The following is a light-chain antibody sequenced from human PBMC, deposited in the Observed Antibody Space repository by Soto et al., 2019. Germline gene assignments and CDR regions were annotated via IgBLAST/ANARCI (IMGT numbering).Light chain of an antibody. CDR2: EGS. CDR3: CPYAGSSIYV. CDR1: SSDLGSYNL. J-gene: IGLJ1*01. V-gene: IGLV2-23*01. Sequence: QSVLTQPASVSGSPGQSITISCTGTSSDLGSYNLVSWYQQHPDKAPKVMIYEGSKRPSGVSNRFSGSKSGNTASLTISGLQAEDEADYYCCPYAGSSIYVFGTGTKVTVL.